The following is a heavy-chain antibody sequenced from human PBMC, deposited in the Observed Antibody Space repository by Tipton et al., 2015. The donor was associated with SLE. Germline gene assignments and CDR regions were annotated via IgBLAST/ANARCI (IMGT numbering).Heavy chain of an antibody. J-gene: IGHJ4*02. CDR2: ISNDGGTT. CDR1: GFMFSTYA. CDR3: ARGVRTGAGDYFDY. V-gene: IGHV3-30*04. Sequence: RSLRLSCAASGFMFSTYAIHWVRQAPGKGVEWVAVISNDGGTTFYADSVRGRFTISRDNSKTTVYLQMNSLRAEDTAVFYCARGVRTGAGDYFDYWGQGTLVAVSS. D-gene: IGHD7-27*01.